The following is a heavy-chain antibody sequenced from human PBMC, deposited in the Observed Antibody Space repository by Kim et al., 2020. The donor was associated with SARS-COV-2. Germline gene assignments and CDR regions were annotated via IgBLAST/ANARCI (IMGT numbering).Heavy chain of an antibody. J-gene: IGHJ4*02. V-gene: IGHV4-31*02. CDR3: ARAGGYGDQSTLFDY. D-gene: IGHD4-17*01. Sequence: PSLKSRVTISVDTSKNQFSLKLGSVTAADTAVYYCARAGGYGDQSTLFDYWGQGTLVTVSS.